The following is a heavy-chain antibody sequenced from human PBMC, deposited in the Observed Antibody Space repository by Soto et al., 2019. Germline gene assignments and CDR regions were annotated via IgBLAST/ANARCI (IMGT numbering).Heavy chain of an antibody. CDR2: IYYSGST. Sequence: QVQLQESGPGLVKPSETLSLTCTVSGGSVSSGSYYWSWIRQPPGKGLEWIGYIYYSGSTNYNPSLKSRVTTSVDTSRNQFSLKLSSVTAADTAVYYCARGHYYGMDVWGQGTTVTVSS. CDR3: ARGHYYGMDV. J-gene: IGHJ6*02. V-gene: IGHV4-61*01. CDR1: GGSVSSGSYY.